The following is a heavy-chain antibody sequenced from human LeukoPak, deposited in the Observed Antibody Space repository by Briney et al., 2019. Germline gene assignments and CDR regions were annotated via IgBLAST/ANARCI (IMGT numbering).Heavy chain of an antibody. CDR3: AGGGLLYSDSGWFGP. D-gene: IGHD2-2*02. V-gene: IGHV6-1*01. J-gene: IGHJ5*02. CDR2: TYYRSRWYI. Sequence: SQTLSLTCAISGDSVSSNIAGWSWIRQSPSRGVEGLGRTYYRSRWYIDYAVSVNGRITISADTSRNQFSLQLTSVTPEDTAVYYCAGGGLLYSDSGWFGPWGQGTLVTVSS. CDR1: GDSVSSNIAG.